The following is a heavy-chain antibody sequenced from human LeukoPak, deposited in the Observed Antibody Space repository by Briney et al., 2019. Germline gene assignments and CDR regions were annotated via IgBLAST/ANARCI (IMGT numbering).Heavy chain of an antibody. Sequence: PGGSLRLSCAASGFTFSNYWMQWVRQAPGKGLVWVSRIISDGSATNYADSVKGRFTISRDDAKNTLYLQMNRLRVEDTAVYYCARDRVPYCSGVSCSVDVWGQGTTVTVAS. CDR3: ARDRVPYCSGVSCSVDV. CDR1: GFTFSNYW. D-gene: IGHD2-15*01. CDR2: IISDGSAT. V-gene: IGHV3-74*01. J-gene: IGHJ6*02.